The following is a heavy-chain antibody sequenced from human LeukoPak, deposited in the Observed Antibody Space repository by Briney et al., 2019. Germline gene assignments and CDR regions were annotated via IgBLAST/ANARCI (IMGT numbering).Heavy chain of an antibody. Sequence: PSETLSLTCAVYGGSFSGYYWSWIRQPPGKGLEWIGEINHSGSTNYNPSLKSRVTISVDTSKNQFSLKLSSVTAADTAVYYCARDRRKWLRGKYYFDYWGQGTLVTVSS. D-gene: IGHD5-12*01. V-gene: IGHV4-34*01. J-gene: IGHJ4*02. CDR2: INHSGST. CDR3: ARDRRKWLRGKYYFDY. CDR1: GGSFSGYY.